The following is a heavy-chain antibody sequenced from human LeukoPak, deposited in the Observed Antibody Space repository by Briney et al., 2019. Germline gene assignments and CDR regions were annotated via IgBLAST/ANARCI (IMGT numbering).Heavy chain of an antibody. Sequence: GGSLRLSCTASGFFFSNYWMSWVRQAPGKGLEWVANIKQDGSEKYYVDSVKGRFTISRDNAKNSLYLQMNSLRAEDTGVYYCAREHPYYYDSSGTALMAEIKYYFDYWGQGTLVTVSS. CDR1: GFFFSNYW. D-gene: IGHD3-22*01. CDR2: IKQDGSEK. V-gene: IGHV3-7*01. J-gene: IGHJ4*02. CDR3: AREHPYYYDSSGTALMAEIKYYFDY.